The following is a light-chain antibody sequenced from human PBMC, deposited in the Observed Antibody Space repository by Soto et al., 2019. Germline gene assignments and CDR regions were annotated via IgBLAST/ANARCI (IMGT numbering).Light chain of an antibody. Sequence: QSALTQPRSVSGSPGQSVTISCTGSSSDVGGYNYVSWHQHHPGKAPKLIIYDVRKRPSGVPNRFSASKSGNTASLTISGLQAEEEADYFCCSYAGTYAVVFGGGTKLPVL. J-gene: IGLJ2*01. CDR3: CSYAGTYAVV. CDR2: DVR. V-gene: IGLV2-11*01. CDR1: SSDVGGYNY.